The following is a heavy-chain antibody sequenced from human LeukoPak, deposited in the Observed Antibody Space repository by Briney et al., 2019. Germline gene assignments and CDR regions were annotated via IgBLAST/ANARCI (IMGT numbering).Heavy chain of an antibody. CDR3: ARVPTVTFFDY. CDR2: IYHSGST. V-gene: IGHV4-38-2*02. Sequence: PSETLSLTCTVSGYSISSGYYWGWIRQPPGRGLEWIGSIYHSGSTYYNPSLKSRVTISVDTSKNQFSLKLSSVTAADTAVYYCARVPTVTFFDYWGQGTLVTVSS. D-gene: IGHD4-17*01. CDR1: GYSISSGYY. J-gene: IGHJ4*02.